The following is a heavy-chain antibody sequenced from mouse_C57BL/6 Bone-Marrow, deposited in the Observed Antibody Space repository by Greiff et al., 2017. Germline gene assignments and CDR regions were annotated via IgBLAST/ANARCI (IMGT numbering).Heavy chain of an antibody. CDR2: IWSGGST. J-gene: IGHJ4*01. CDR1: GFSLTSYG. CDR3: ARNCGPTIVTTGCYYAMDY. V-gene: IGHV2-2*01. D-gene: IGHD2-5*01. Sequence: QVHVKQSGPGLVQPSQSLSITCTVSGFSLTSYGVHWVRQSPGKGLEWLGVIWSGGSTDYNAAFISRLSISKDNSKSQVFFKMNSLQADDTAIYYCARNCGPTIVTTGCYYAMDYWGQGTSVTVSS.